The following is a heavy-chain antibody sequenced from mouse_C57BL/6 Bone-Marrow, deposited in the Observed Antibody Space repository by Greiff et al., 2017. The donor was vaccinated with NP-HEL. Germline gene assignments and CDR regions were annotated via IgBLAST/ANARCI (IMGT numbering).Heavy chain of an antibody. V-gene: IGHV1-19*01. CDR1: GYTFTDYY. Sequence: EVKLQESGPVLVKPGASVKMSCKASGYTFTDYYMNWVKQSHGKSLEWIGVINPYNGGTSYNQKFKGKATLTVDKSSSTAYMELNSLTSEDSAVYYCAIKKDYGSSYFDYWGQGTTLTVSS. CDR2: INPYNGGT. D-gene: IGHD1-1*01. J-gene: IGHJ2*01. CDR3: AIKKDYGSSYFDY.